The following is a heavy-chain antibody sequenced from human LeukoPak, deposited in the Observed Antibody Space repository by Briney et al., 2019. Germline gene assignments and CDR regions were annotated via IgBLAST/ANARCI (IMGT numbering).Heavy chain of an antibody. V-gene: IGHV3-33*06. J-gene: IGHJ4*02. D-gene: IGHD2-2*01. CDR1: GFTFSSYG. CDR2: IWYDGSDK. Sequence: PGRSLRLSCAASGFTFSSYGMHWVRQPPGKGLEWVAVIWYDGSDKYYADSVKGRFTISRDNSKNTLYLQLNSLRAEDTAVYYCAKDREGVPADYWGQGTLVTVPS. CDR3: AKDREGVPADY.